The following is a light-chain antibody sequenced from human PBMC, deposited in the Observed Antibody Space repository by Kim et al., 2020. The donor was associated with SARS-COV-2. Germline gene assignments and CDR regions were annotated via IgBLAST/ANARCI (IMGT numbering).Light chain of an antibody. CDR1: QDIRYH. Sequence: DIQLTQSPSFLSAAVGERVTITCRASQDIRYHLAWYQHNPDKAPKLLIYAASTLQTGVPSRFSGSESGTEFTLTISSLQPEDFATYFCQQYNFYPRTFGQGTKVDIK. V-gene: IGKV1-9*01. CDR3: QQYNFYPRT. CDR2: AAS. J-gene: IGKJ1*01.